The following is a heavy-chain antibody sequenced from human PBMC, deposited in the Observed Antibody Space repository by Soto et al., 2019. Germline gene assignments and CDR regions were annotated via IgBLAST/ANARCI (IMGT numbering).Heavy chain of an antibody. J-gene: IGHJ4*02. D-gene: IGHD3-22*01. Sequence: SETLSLTCTVSGGSISSSSYYCGWIRQPPGKGLEWIGSIYYSGSTYYNPSLKGRVTISVDTSKNQFSLKLSSVTAADTAVYYCARGRYYDSSGYYAYWGQGTLVTVSS. CDR2: IYYSGST. CDR3: ARGRYYDSSGYYAY. V-gene: IGHV4-39*07. CDR1: GGSISSSSYY.